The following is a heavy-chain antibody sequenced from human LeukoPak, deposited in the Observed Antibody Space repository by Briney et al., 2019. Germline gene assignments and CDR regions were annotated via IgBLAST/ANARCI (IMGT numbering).Heavy chain of an antibody. V-gene: IGHV4-39*07. J-gene: IGHJ5*02. D-gene: IGHD6-19*01. CDR1: FGSISSDSHY. Sequence: NSSETLSLTCTVSFGSISSDSHYWGWIRQPPGNRLEWIASIYYGGTTQYNPSLKSRATISIDTSNNRFSLRLTSATAADTAVYYCARWSSDWENNYFDPWGQGILVTVSS. CDR3: ARWSSDWENNYFDP. CDR2: IYYGGTT.